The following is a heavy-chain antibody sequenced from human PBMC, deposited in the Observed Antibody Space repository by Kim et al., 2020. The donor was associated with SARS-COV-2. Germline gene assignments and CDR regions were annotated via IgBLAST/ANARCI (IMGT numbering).Heavy chain of an antibody. J-gene: IGHJ4*02. Sequence: TTYNPALKSLVSMSIDKSKNQFSLSLSSVTAADTAVYCCARGVRGSVVAYWGQGTLVTVSS. CDR3: ARGVRGSVVAY. CDR2: T. V-gene: IGHV4-4*01. D-gene: IGHD2-15*01.